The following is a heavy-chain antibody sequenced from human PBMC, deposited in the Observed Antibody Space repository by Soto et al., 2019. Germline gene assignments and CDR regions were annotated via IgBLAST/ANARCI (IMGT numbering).Heavy chain of an antibody. CDR3: GAVGWSGGSCYSFYYGMDV. Sequence: QVQLVQSGAEVKKPGSSVKVSCKASGGTFSSYAISWVRQAPGQGLEWMGGIIPIFGTANYAQKFQGRVTITADESTSTAYMELSSLRSEDTAVYYWGAVGWSGGSCYSFYYGMDVWGQGTTVTVSS. V-gene: IGHV1-69*12. J-gene: IGHJ6*02. CDR2: IIPIFGTA. CDR1: GGTFSSYA. D-gene: IGHD2-15*01.